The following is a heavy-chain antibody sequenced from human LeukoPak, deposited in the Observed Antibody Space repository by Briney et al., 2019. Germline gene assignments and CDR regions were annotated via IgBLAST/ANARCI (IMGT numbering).Heavy chain of an antibody. J-gene: IGHJ4*02. CDR2: ISGDGGTT. V-gene: IGHV3-64*01. D-gene: IGHD3-22*01. Sequence: GGSLRLSCAASGFSLRKHPMHWVRQAPGKGLEFVSAISGDGGTTFYASSVKGRFTISRDNSKNMVVLQMGSLRTDDMGVYFCAQDCSSGNCRGALDYWGQGALVTVSS. CDR3: AQDCSSGNCRGALDY. CDR1: GFSLRKHP.